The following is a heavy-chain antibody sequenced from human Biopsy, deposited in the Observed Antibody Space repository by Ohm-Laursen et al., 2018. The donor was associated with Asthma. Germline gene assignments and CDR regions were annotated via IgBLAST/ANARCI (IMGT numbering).Heavy chain of an antibody. J-gene: IGHJ5*02. Sequence: TLSLTCAVSGVSVGTRGYSWTWTRQTPGRGLEWIGYLYHSGTTYYNPSLRSRVAILEDKSRNQFSLNLKSVTAADTAVYYCARIYDYWSGHYGFDPWGQGTLVTVPS. D-gene: IGHD3-3*01. CDR1: GVSVGTRGYS. CDR3: ARIYDYWSGHYGFDP. CDR2: LYHSGTT. V-gene: IGHV4-30-2*01.